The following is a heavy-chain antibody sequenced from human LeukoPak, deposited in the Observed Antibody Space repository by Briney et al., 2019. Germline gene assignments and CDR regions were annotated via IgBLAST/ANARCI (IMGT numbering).Heavy chain of an antibody. CDR2: IRDTAFST. CDR3: ARGTSSGWYGNY. D-gene: IGHD6-19*01. CDR1: GFTFTKYT. J-gene: IGHJ4*02. V-gene: IGHV3-23*01. Sequence: PGGSLRLSCAASGFTFTKYTMSWVRQAPGKGLEWVSSIRDTAFSTYYADSVKGRFTISRDNSKNTLYLQMNSLRAEDTAVYYCARGTSSGWYGNYWGQGTLVTVSS.